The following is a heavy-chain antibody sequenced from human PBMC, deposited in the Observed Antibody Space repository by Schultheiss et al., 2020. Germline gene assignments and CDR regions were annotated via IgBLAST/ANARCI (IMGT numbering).Heavy chain of an antibody. CDR2: ISSSSSYI. D-gene: IGHD4-17*01. CDR1: GFTFSSYS. CDR3: ARDDPYGDYVPGNDY. J-gene: IGHJ4*02. V-gene: IGHV3-21*01. Sequence: GESLKISCAASGFTFSSYSMNWVRQAPGKGLEWVSSISSSSSYIYYADSVKGRFTISRDNAKNSLYLQMNSLRAEDTAVYYCARDDPYGDYVPGNDYWGQGTLVTVSS.